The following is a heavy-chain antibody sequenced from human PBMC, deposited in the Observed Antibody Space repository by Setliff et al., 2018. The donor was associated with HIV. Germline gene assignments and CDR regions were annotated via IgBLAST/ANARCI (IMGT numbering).Heavy chain of an antibody. CDR1: GYTFTNFA. CDR3: ARVRAGALLNAFDI. CDR2: ISGYSDNT. D-gene: IGHD1-26*01. Sequence: VKVSCKASGYTFTNFAISWVRQAPGQGLEWMGWISGYSDNTNYAQNLQGRVTMTTDTSSSTSYMELRSLTSDDTAMYYCARVRAGALLNAFDIWGQGTMVTVS. J-gene: IGHJ3*02. V-gene: IGHV1-18*01.